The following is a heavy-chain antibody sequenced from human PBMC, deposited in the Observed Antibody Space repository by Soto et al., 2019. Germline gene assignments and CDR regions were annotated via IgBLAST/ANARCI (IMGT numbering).Heavy chain of an antibody. CDR3: ARDEVYSRFDP. D-gene: IGHD2-8*01. Sequence: DSVKVSCKASGYTFTSYGISWVRQAPGQGLEWMGWIIPNNGKANYAQKFQGRVTITTDKSTSTAYMELSSLRSEDTAVYYCARDEVYSRFDPWGQGTLVTVSS. J-gene: IGHJ5*02. CDR2: IIPNNGKA. CDR1: GYTFTSYG. V-gene: IGHV1-18*01.